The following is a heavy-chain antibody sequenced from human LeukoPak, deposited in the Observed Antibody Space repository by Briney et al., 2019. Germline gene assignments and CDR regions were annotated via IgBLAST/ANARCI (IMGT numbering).Heavy chain of an antibody. CDR2: INWNGGST. D-gene: IGHD2-2*01. Sequence: GGSLRLSCAASGFTFDDYGMSWVRQAPGKGLKWVSGINWNGGSTGYADSVKGRFTISRDNAKNSLYLQMNSLRAEDTALYYCASFSGTSCYDYWGQGTLVTVSS. V-gene: IGHV3-20*04. CDR1: GFTFDDYG. CDR3: ASFSGTSCYDY. J-gene: IGHJ4*02.